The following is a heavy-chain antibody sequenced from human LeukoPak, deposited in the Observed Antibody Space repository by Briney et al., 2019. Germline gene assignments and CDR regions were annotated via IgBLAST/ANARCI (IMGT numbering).Heavy chain of an antibody. CDR2: IYSGGST. J-gene: IGHJ4*02. CDR1: GFIVSTNY. Sequence: PGGSLRLSCAASGFIVSTNYVSWVRQAPGKGLEGVSVIYSGGSTYYADSVKGRFTISRDNSNNSLYLQMNSLRAEDTAVYYCARHEGITMIMNWGQGTLVTVSS. V-gene: IGHV3-66*04. D-gene: IGHD3-22*01. CDR3: ARHEGITMIMN.